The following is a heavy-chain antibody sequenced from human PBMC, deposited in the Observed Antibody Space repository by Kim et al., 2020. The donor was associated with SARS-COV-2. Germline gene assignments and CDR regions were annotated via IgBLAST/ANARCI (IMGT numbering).Heavy chain of an antibody. J-gene: IGHJ4*02. V-gene: IGHV3-30*18. Sequence: GGSLRLSCSASGFTFSSYGMHWVRQAPGKGLEWVAVISYDGSNKYYADSVKGRFTISRDNSKNTLYLQMNSLRAEDTAVYYCAKGQRYSSGWLVYWGQGTLVTVSS. CDR2: ISYDGSNK. CDR1: GFTFSSYG. CDR3: AKGQRYSSGWLVY. D-gene: IGHD6-19*01.